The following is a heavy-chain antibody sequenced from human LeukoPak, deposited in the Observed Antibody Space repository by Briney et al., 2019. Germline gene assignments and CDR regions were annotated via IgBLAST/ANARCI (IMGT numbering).Heavy chain of an antibody. CDR3: SRESGAFCPFGY. Sequence: SETLSLTCGVSGGSISSTNWWSWVRRPPGQGLEWIGEISLTGETNYNPSLNGRVTMSLDKSRNQLSLSLTSVTAADTAIYYCSRESGAFCPFGYWGQGTLVIVPP. V-gene: IGHV4-4*02. D-gene: IGHD1-26*01. CDR2: ISLTGET. J-gene: IGHJ4*02. CDR1: GGSISSTNW.